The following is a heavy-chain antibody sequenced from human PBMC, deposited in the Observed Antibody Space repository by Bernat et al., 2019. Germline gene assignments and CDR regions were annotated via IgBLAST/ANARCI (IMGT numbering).Heavy chain of an antibody. CDR3: AGDYSSSASDGGNNGIDV. D-gene: IGHD3-10*01. V-gene: IGHV3-11*05. CDR2: ISSSSSNT. CDR1: GFTFSDYD. J-gene: IGHJ6*02. Sequence: QVQLLESGGGLVKPGGSLRLSCAASGFTFSDYDMSWIRQAPGKGLEWVSYISSSSSNTNYADSVKGRFTISRDNAKNSLYLQMNSLRAEDRAVYYCAGDYSSSASDGGNNGIDVWGQGTTVTVSS.